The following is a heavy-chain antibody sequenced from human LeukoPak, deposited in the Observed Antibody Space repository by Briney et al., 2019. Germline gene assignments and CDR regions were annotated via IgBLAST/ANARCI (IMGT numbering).Heavy chain of an antibody. V-gene: IGHV3-30*18. CDR3: AKGSYDTSGYYAVGFDY. Sequence: PGGSLRLSCAASGFTFSNYGMHWVRQAPGKGLEWVAAISYDGNNKFYADSLKGRFTISRDNSKNMLYLQMNSLRTEDTAVYYCAKGSYDTSGYYAVGFDYWGQGTLVTVSS. CDR2: ISYDGNNK. D-gene: IGHD3-22*01. J-gene: IGHJ4*02. CDR1: GFTFSNYG.